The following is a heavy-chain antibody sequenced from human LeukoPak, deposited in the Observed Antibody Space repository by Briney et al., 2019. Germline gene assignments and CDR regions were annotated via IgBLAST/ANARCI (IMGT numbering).Heavy chain of an antibody. CDR3: ARGLGIAVAGTFNY. CDR1: GYTFSSYS. Sequence: GGSLRLSCAASGYTFSSYSMNWVGQAPGKGLEWVSSISSSASYIYYADSVKGRFTISRDNAKNSLYLQMNSLRAEDTAVYYCARGLGIAVAGTFNYWGQGTLVTVSS. D-gene: IGHD6-19*01. CDR2: ISSSASYI. J-gene: IGHJ4*02. V-gene: IGHV3-21*01.